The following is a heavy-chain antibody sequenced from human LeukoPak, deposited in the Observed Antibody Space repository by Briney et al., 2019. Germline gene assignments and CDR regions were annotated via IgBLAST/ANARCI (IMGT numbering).Heavy chain of an antibody. Sequence: GGSLRLSCSASGFTFSSYAMHWVRQAPGKGLEYVSAISSNGGSTYYTDSVKGRFTISRDNSKNMLFLQMSSLRVEDTAVYYCVKDRYYGTGRYHFDYWGQGTLVTVSS. CDR2: ISSNGGST. CDR3: VKDRYYGTGRYHFDY. J-gene: IGHJ4*02. D-gene: IGHD3-10*01. V-gene: IGHV3-64D*09. CDR1: GFTFSSYA.